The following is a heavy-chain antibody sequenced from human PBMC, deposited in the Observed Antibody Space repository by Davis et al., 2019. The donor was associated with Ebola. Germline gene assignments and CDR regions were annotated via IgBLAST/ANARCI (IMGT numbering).Heavy chain of an antibody. CDR1: GGSTSSSSYY. D-gene: IGHD3-3*01. V-gene: IGHV4-30-2*01. CDR3: ARDRGRSGPNGHYYYGMDV. CDR2: IYHSGST. Sequence: MPAGSLTLSCTVSGGSTSSSSYYWGWIRQPPGKGLEWIGYIYHSGSTYYNPSLKSRVTISVDRSKNQFSLKLSSVTDADTAVHYCARDRGRSGPNGHYYYGMDVWGQGTTVTVSS. J-gene: IGHJ6*02.